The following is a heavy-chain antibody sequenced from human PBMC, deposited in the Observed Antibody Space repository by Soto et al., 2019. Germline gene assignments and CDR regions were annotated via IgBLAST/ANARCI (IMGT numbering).Heavy chain of an antibody. CDR3: ARVGGIQLWLLPYYYGMDV. D-gene: IGHD5-18*01. Sequence: SETLFLTCTVSGGFVSSGGYYWSWIRQPPGKGLEWIGYIYYSGSTNYNPSLKSRVTISVDTSKNQFSLKLSSVTAADTAVYYCARVGGIQLWLLPYYYGMDVWGQGTTVTVSS. CDR2: IYYSGST. J-gene: IGHJ6*02. CDR1: GGFVSSGGYY. V-gene: IGHV4-61*08.